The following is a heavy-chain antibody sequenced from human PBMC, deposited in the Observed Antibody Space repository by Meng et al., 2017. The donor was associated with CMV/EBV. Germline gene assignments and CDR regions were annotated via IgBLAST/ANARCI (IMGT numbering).Heavy chain of an antibody. V-gene: IGHV3-15*01. D-gene: IGHD2-15*01. CDR3: TTLLRGF. CDR2: IKSTIDGGKI. Sequence: LSLSCASSGFTFTNAAMTWVRQASGKGLEWIGRIKSTIDGGKIDYAAPVRGRFAISRDDSKATVYLQIDTLEIEDTGMYYCTTLLRGFWGQGTLVTVSS. J-gene: IGHJ4*02. CDR1: GFTFTNAA.